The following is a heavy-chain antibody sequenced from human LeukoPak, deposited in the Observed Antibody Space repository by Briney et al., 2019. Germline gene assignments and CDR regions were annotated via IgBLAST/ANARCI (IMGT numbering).Heavy chain of an antibody. D-gene: IGHD6-13*01. CDR3: ARVFRIAAAGDY. J-gene: IGHJ4*02. CDR1: GFTFSSYW. V-gene: IGHV3-7*01. Sequence: GGSLRLSCAASGFTFSSYWLSWVRQAPGKALEWVANIKQDGSEKYYVDSVKGRFTISRDNAKNSLYLQMNSLRAEDTAVYYCARVFRIAAAGDYWGQGTLVTVSS. CDR2: IKQDGSEK.